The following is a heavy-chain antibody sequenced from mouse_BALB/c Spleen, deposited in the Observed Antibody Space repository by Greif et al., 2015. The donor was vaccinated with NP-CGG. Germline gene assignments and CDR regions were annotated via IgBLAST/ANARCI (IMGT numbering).Heavy chain of an antibody. J-gene: IGHJ2*01. CDR2: IYPGGGYT. CDR3: AKDYGRNYFDY. V-gene: IGHV1-63*02. D-gene: IGHD1-1*01. CDR1: GYTFTNYW. Sequence: QVQLKQSGAELVRPGTSVKISCKASGYTFTNYWLGWVKQRPGHGLEWIGDIYPGGGYTNYDEKFKGKATLTADTSSSTAYMQLSSLTSEDSAVYCCAKDYGRNYFDYWGQGTTLTVAS.